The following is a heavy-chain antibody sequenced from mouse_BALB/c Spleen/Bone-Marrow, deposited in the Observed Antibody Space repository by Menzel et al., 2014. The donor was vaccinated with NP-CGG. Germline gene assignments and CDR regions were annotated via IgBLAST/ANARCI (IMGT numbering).Heavy chain of an antibody. J-gene: IGHJ4*01. CDR2: ISSGGGT. V-gene: IGHV5-6-5*01. CDR1: GFTFSSYT. Sequence: EVKVEESGGGLVKPGGSLKLSCAGSGFTFSSYTMSWGRQTPEKRLEWVASISSGGGTYYPASVKGRSTISRDNVRNILYLQMSSLRSEDTAMYYCARGGGLRGLYPMDYWGQGTSVTVSS. CDR3: ARGGGLRGLYPMDY. D-gene: IGHD2-4*01.